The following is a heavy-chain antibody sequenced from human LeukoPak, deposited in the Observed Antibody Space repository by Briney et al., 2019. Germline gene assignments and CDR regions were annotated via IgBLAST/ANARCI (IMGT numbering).Heavy chain of an antibody. D-gene: IGHD3/OR15-3a*01. CDR1: GFTFSSYS. V-gene: IGHV3-64D*06. CDR2: ISSNGGST. CDR3: AKGGLARDFDY. J-gene: IGHJ4*02. Sequence: SGGSLRLSCAASGFTFSSYSMNWARQAPGKGLEYVSAISSNGGSTHYADFEKGRFTISRDNSKNTLYLQMSSLRAEDTAVYYCAKGGLARDFDYWGQGTLVTVSS.